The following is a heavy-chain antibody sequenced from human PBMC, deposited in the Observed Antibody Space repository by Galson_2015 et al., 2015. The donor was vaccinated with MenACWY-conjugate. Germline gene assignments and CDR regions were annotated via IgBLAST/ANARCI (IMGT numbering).Heavy chain of an antibody. Sequence: SLRLSCAASGFTFSSYSMNWVRQAPGKGLEWVSFISSSSSYMYYADSVKGRFIISRDNAKNSLYLQMNSLRAEDTAIYYCARNPDLPPTVYGMDVWGQGTTVTVSS. J-gene: IGHJ6*02. CDR1: GFTFSSYS. CDR2: ISSSSSYM. CDR3: ARNPDLPPTVYGMDV. V-gene: IGHV3-21*01.